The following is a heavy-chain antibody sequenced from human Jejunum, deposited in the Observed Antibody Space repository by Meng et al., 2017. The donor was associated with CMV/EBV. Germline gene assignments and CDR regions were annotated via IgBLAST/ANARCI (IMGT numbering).Heavy chain of an antibody. D-gene: IGHD2-2*01. J-gene: IGHJ4*02. V-gene: IGHV3-30-3*01. CDR3: ARDRTSVVVPAALLY. CDR2: ISYDGGNK. Sequence: AFPFSRYPMPCVRPAPGKGLEWVAVISYDGGNKYYASSVKDRFTISRDNSNNTLYLQLDSLRAEDTAVYYCARDRTSVVVPAALLYWGQGTLVTVSS. CDR1: AFPFSRYP.